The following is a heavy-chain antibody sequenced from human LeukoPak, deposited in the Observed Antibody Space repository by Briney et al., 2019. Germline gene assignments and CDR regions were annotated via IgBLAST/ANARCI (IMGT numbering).Heavy chain of an antibody. CDR1: GYTFTGYY. Sequence: GASVKVSCKASGYTFTGYYMHRVRQAPGQGLEWMGWINPNSGGTNYAQKFQGRVTMTRDTSISTAYMELSRLRSDDTAVYYCARDPAVKYYFDYWGQGTLVTVSS. CDR3: ARDPAVKYYFDY. V-gene: IGHV1-2*02. CDR2: INPNSGGT. J-gene: IGHJ4*02.